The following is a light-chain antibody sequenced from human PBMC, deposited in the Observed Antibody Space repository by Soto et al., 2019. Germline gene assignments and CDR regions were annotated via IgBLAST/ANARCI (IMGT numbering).Light chain of an antibody. CDR1: QSLLKSSNNKNY. Sequence: DIVMTQSPDSLAVSLGERATINCRSSQSLLKSSNNKNYSAWYQQKPGQPPKLLIYWASTRESGVPDRVSGSGSGTDFTLTISSLQAEDVAVYYCQQYYSTPLTFGQGTNVEIK. V-gene: IGKV4-1*01. CDR2: WAS. J-gene: IGKJ1*01. CDR3: QQYYSTPLT.